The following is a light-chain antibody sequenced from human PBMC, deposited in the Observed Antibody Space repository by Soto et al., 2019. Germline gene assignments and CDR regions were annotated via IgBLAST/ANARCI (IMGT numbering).Light chain of an antibody. V-gene: IGKV3-15*01. J-gene: IGKJ1*01. CDR2: GAS. Sequence: EVVMTQSPATLSVSPGERATLSCRASQGVSSSLAWYQQRPGQAPRLLIYGASIRATGISARFSGSGSGTEFTLTISSLQSEDFAVYYCQQYNNWPRTFGQGTKVEIK. CDR3: QQYNNWPRT. CDR1: QGVSSS.